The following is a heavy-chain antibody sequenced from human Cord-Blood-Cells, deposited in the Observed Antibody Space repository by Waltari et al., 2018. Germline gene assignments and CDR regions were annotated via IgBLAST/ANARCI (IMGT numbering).Heavy chain of an antibody. Sequence: QVQLQQWGAGLLKPSETLSLTCAVYGGSFSGYHWSWIRQPPGKGLEWIGEINHSGSTNYNPSLKSRVTIAVDTSKNQFSRKLSSVTAADTAVYYCARGRFMVTTDYWGQGTLVTVSS. V-gene: IGHV4-34*01. CDR2: INHSGST. D-gene: IGHD4-4*01. CDR3: ARGRFMVTTDY. J-gene: IGHJ4*02. CDR1: GGSFSGYH.